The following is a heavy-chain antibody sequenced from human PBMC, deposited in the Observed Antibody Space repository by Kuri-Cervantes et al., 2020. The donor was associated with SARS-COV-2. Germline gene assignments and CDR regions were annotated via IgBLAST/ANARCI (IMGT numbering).Heavy chain of an antibody. CDR1: GFTFSSYA. V-gene: IGHV3-30-3*01. D-gene: IGHD2-2*01. J-gene: IGHJ6*02. CDR2: ISYDGGNK. Sequence: GGSLRLSCAASGFTFSSYAMHWVRQAPGKGLEWVAVISYDGGNKYYADSVKGRFTISRDNSTNTLYLQMHSLRAEDTAVYYCAKGYCSSTTCQPPIFNYFAMDVWGQGTTVTVSS. CDR3: AKGYCSSTTCQPPIFNYFAMDV.